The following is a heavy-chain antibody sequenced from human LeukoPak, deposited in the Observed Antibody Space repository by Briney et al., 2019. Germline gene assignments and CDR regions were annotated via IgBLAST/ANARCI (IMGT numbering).Heavy chain of an antibody. J-gene: IGHJ4*02. D-gene: IGHD3-10*02. CDR1: GGSIRSYY. V-gene: IGHV4-59*01. CDR3: ARALFGDNTIDY. CDR2: ISYSGST. Sequence: SETLSLTCTVSGGSIRSYYWSWIRQPPGKGLEWVGYISYSGSTHYNPSLKSRVTISLDTSKNQFSLKLSSVTAADTAVYYCARALFGDNTIDYWGQGTLVTVSS.